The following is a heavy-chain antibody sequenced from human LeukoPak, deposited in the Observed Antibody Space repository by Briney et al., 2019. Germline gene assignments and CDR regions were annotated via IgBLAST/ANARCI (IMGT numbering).Heavy chain of an antibody. CDR1: GFTFDVSA. V-gene: IGHV3-23*01. D-gene: IGHD6-13*01. CDR2: SGNAGDT. CDR3: ARYSSSRGELYYYYGMDV. Sequence: GGSLRLSCAASGFTFDVSAMNWVRQAPGKGLEWVSASGNAGDTYYADSVTGRFTISRDNSKKMLFLQMTSLRAEDTAVYYCARYSSSRGELYYYYGMDVWGQGTTVTVSS. J-gene: IGHJ6*02.